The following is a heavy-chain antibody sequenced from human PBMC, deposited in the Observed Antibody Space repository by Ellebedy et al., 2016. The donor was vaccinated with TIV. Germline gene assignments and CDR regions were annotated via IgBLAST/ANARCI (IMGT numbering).Heavy chain of an antibody. CDR3: ARGAGYSYGHYYFDH. D-gene: IGHD5-18*01. CDR1: GGSISSYY. V-gene: IGHV4-59*12. CDR2: IYYSGST. Sequence: MPSETLSLTCTVSGGSISSYYWSWIRQPPGKGLEWIGFIYYSGSTYNNPSLKSRVTISVDTSKNQFSLKLSSVTAADTAVYYCARGAGYSYGHYYFDHWGQGTLVTVSS. J-gene: IGHJ4*02.